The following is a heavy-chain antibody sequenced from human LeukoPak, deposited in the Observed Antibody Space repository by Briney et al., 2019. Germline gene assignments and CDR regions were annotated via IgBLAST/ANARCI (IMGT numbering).Heavy chain of an antibody. Sequence: GGSLRLSCAASGFTFSSYWMSWVRQAPGKGLEWVSSISDNSRSLYYADSVKGRFTISRDNAKNSLYLQMNSLRDEDTAVYYCARESGEAFDIWGQGTMVTVSS. CDR2: ISDNSRSL. V-gene: IGHV3-21*01. CDR1: GFTFSSYW. J-gene: IGHJ3*02. D-gene: IGHD7-27*01. CDR3: ARESGEAFDI.